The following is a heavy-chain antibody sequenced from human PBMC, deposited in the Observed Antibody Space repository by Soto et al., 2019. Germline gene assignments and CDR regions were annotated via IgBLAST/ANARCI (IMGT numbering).Heavy chain of an antibody. Sequence: SRRLSCAASGFSFSSHAMHFGRQAPGKGLEGVAVVSSGGGTKFYADSVKGRFTISRDNSKNTLFLQMNSLRGDDTALYYCARALPATGAIDYWGQGTLVTVSS. J-gene: IGHJ4*02. D-gene: IGHD7-27*01. CDR2: VSSGGGTK. CDR1: GFSFSSHA. CDR3: ARALPATGAIDY. V-gene: IGHV3-30-3*01.